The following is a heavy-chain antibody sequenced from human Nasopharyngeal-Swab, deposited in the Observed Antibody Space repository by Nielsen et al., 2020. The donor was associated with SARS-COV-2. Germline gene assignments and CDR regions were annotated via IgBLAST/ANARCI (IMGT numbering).Heavy chain of an antibody. CDR2: THYRGSS. J-gene: IGHJ3*02. V-gene: IGHV4-59*13. Sequence: SETLSLTCTVSGGSISSYSWSWIRQSPGNGLEWIGYTHYRGSSNYNPSLKIRVTMSVDTSKNQVSLKLSSGTAADTAGYYCARDSYRDAFDIWGQGTMATVSS. CDR1: GGSISSYS. CDR3: ARDSYRDAFDI.